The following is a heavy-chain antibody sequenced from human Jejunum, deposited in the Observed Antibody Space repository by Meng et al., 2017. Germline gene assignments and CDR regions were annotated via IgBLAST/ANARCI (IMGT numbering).Heavy chain of an antibody. CDR1: EYGFNSFW. CDR3: ARRGFCTSTSCYGAFDI. CDR2: VYPGDSDT. J-gene: IGHJ3*02. V-gene: IGHV5-51*01. D-gene: IGHD2-2*01. Sequence: KVSCKGSEYGFNSFWIGWGRQMPGKGLEWMGIVYPGDSDTRYSPSFEGQVTISADRSINTAYLQWSSLKASDTAMYYCARRGFCTSTSCYGAFDIWGQGTMVTVSS.